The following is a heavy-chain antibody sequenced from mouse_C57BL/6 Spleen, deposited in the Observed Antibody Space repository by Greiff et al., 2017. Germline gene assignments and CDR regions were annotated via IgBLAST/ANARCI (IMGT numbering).Heavy chain of an antibody. V-gene: IGHV1-47*01. J-gene: IGHJ1*03. Sequence: VKLQQPGAELVRPGSSVKLSCKASGYTFTTYPIEWMKQNHGKSLEWIGNFHPYNDDTKYNEKFKGKATLTVEKSSSTVYLELSRLTSDDSAVYYCARRDYDGYFDVWGTGTTVTVSS. CDR1: GYTFTTYP. D-gene: IGHD2-4*01. CDR2: FHPYNDDT. CDR3: ARRDYDGYFDV.